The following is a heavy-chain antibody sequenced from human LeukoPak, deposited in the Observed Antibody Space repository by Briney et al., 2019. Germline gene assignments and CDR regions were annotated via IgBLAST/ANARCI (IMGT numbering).Heavy chain of an antibody. CDR3: ARDTYYYGSGSYSIDY. CDR1: GFTFSDYY. Sequence: GSLRLSCAASGFTFSDYYMSWIRQPAGKGLEWIGRIYTSGSTNYNPSLKSRVTMSVDTSKNQFSLKLSSVTAADTAVYYCARDTYYYGSGSYSIDYWGQGTLVTVSS. CDR2: IYTSGST. V-gene: IGHV4-4*07. J-gene: IGHJ4*02. D-gene: IGHD3-10*01.